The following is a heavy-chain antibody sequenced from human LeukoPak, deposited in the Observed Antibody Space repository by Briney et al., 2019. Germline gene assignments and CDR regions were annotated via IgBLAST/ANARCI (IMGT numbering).Heavy chain of an antibody. CDR1: GGSFSGYY. Sequence: SETLSLTCAVYGGSFSGYYWSWIRQHPGKGLEWIGEINHSGSTNYNPSLKSRVTISVDTSKNQFSLKLISVTAADTAVYYCASLWPYQLSAFDIWGQGTMVTVSS. J-gene: IGHJ3*02. D-gene: IGHD2-2*01. CDR3: ASLWPYQLSAFDI. CDR2: INHSGST. V-gene: IGHV4-34*01.